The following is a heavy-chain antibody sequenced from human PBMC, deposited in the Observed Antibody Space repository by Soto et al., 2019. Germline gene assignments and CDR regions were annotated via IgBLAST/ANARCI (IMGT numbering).Heavy chain of an antibody. V-gene: IGHV3-23*01. Sequence: EVHLLESGGDLVQPGGSLRLSCTASGLTFSTYAMSWVRQAPGKGLEWVSAIGGSGTGGRTDYANSVKGRFTMSRDNSNNTVDLQMNSLRADDRAVYYCAKSPGSIDGYNSVYDGMDGWGQGTTVTVSS. D-gene: IGHD5-12*01. CDR1: GLTFSTYA. CDR3: AKSPGSIDGYNSVYDGMDG. CDR2: IGGSGTGGRT. J-gene: IGHJ6*02.